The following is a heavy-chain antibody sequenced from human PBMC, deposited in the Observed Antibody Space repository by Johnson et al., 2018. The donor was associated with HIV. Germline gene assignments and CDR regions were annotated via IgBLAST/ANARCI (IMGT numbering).Heavy chain of an antibody. V-gene: IGHV3-30*14. CDR1: GLTFSSYA. Sequence: QVQLVESGGGLVQPGGSLRLSCAASGLTFSSYAMHWVRQAPGKGLEWVAVISYDGSDKYYADSVKGRFTISRDNSKNTMYLQMNSLRAEDTAVYYCARASSIAARGADAFDIWGQGTMVTVSS. CDR3: ARASSIAARGADAFDI. CDR2: ISYDGSDK. D-gene: IGHD6-6*01. J-gene: IGHJ3*02.